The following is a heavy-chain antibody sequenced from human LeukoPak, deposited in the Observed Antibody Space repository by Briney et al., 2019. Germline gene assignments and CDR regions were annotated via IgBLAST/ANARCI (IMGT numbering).Heavy chain of an antibody. CDR2: IYYSGST. CDR1: GGSISSYY. Sequence: SETLSLTCTVSGGSISSYYWCWIRQPPGKGLEWIGYIYYSGSTNYNPSLKSRVTISVDTSKNQFSLKVSSVTAADTAVYYCARAPGSPYGGYGPFDFWGQGTLVTVSS. J-gene: IGHJ4*02. D-gene: IGHD5-12*01. CDR3: ARAPGSPYGGYGPFDF. V-gene: IGHV4-59*01.